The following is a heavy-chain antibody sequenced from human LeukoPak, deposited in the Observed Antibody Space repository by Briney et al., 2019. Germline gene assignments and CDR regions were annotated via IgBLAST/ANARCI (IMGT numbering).Heavy chain of an antibody. CDR2: INPSGGSI. CDR1: GYTFTSYY. J-gene: IGHJ4*02. V-gene: IGHV1-46*01. Sequence: ASVKVSCKASGYTFTSYYMHWVRQAPGQGLEWMGIINPSGGSISYAQKFQGRVTMTRDTSTSTVYMELSSLRSEDTAVYYCATLSPGYCSGGSCQGFDYWGQGTLVTVSS. D-gene: IGHD2-15*01. CDR3: ATLSPGYCSGGSCQGFDY.